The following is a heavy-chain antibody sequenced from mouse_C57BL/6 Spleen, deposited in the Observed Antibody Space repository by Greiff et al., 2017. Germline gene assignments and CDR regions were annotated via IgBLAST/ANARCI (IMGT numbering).Heavy chain of an antibody. J-gene: IGHJ4*01. CDR1: GFTFTDYY. CDR2: IRNKANGYTT. V-gene: IGHV7-3*01. D-gene: IGHD1-1*01. CDR3: ARSSPYYYGSSYYAMDY. Sequence: EVMLVESGGGLVQPGGSLSLSCAASGFTFTDYYMSWVRQPPGKALEWLGFIRNKANGYTTEYSASVKGRFTISRDNSQSILYLQMNALRAEDSATYYCARSSPYYYGSSYYAMDYWGQGTSVTVSS.